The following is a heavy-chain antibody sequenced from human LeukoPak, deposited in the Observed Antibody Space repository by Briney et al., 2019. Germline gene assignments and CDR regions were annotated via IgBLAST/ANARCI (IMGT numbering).Heavy chain of an antibody. D-gene: IGHD5-24*01. Sequence: PSETLSLTCTVSGGSMSNYYWSWIRQPPGKGLEWIGYNYFSGSSNYNPSLKSRVTMSVDTSKNQLSLKLSSVTAADTAVYYCARHVRSGYNLLDYWGQGNLVTVSS. V-gene: IGHV4-59*08. CDR1: GGSMSNYY. CDR3: ARHVRSGYNLLDY. CDR2: NYFSGSS. J-gene: IGHJ4*02.